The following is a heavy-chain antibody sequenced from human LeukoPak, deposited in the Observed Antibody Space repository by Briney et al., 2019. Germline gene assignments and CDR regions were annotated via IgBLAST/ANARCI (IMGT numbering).Heavy chain of an antibody. CDR2: IYSGGST. CDR3: ATTRYDAFDI. V-gene: IGHV3-66*01. Sequence: GGSLRLSCTASGFTVSSNYMSWVRQAPGKGLEWVSVIYSGGSTSYADSVKGRFTISRDNSKNTLCLQMNSLRAEDTAVYYCATTRYDAFDIWGQGTMVTVSS. CDR1: GFTVSSNY. D-gene: IGHD4-17*01. J-gene: IGHJ3*02.